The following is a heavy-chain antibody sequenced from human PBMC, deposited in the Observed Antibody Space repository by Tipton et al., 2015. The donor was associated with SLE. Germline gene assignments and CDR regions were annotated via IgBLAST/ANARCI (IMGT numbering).Heavy chain of an antibody. CDR1: GYTLSRYA. V-gene: IGHV7-4-1*02. J-gene: IGHJ4*02. CDR2: INTSTGKA. D-gene: IGHD1-26*01. CDR3: ATVGDTGLQRGDS. Sequence: QVQLVQSGSELKKPGASVTVSCKASGYTLSRYAMNWVRQAPGQGLEWMGWINTSTGKATYAQGFSGRFVFSLDTPANTAYLQISSLEADDSAIYYCATVGDTGLQRGDSWGQGTLVTVSS.